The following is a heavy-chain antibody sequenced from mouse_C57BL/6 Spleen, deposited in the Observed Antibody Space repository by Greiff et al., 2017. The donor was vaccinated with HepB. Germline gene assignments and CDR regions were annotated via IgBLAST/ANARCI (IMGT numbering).Heavy chain of an antibody. V-gene: IGHV2-9-1*01. Sequence: VQLQQSGPGLVAPSQSLSITCTVSGFSLTSYAISWVRQPPGKGPEWLGVIWTGGGTNYNSALKSRLSISKDNSKSQVFLKMNSLQTDDTARYYCARKDYYGSSYYFDYWGQGTTLTVSS. J-gene: IGHJ2*01. CDR2: IWTGGGT. CDR1: GFSLTSYA. CDR3: ARKDYYGSSYYFDY. D-gene: IGHD1-1*01.